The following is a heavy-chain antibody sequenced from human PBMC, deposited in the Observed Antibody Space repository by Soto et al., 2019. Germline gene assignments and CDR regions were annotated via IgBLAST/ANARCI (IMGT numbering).Heavy chain of an antibody. J-gene: IGHJ4*02. CDR2: ISGSGGST. CDR1: GFTFRSYA. CDR3: AKEMYSSSSFAY. Sequence: EVQLLESGGGLVQPGGSLRVSCAASGFTFRSYAMNWVRQAPGKGLEWVSAISGSGGSTYYADSVKGRFSISRDNSKNTLYLQMNSLRAEDTAVYFCAKEMYSSSSFAYWGQGTLVTVSS. V-gene: IGHV3-23*01. D-gene: IGHD6-6*01.